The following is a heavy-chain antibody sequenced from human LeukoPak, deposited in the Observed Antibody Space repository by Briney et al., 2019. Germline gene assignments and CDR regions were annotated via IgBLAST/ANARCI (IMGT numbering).Heavy chain of an antibody. D-gene: IGHD5-12*01. CDR3: ARSRGFGLRYFDY. V-gene: IGHV4-30-2*01. CDR2: IYHSGST. Sequence: SQTLSLTCAVSGGSISSGGYSWSWIRQPPGKGLEWIGYIYHSGSTYYNPSLKSRVTISVDTSKNQFSLKLSSVTAADTAVYYCARSRGFGLRYFDYWGQGTLVIVSS. J-gene: IGHJ4*02. CDR1: GGSISSGGYS.